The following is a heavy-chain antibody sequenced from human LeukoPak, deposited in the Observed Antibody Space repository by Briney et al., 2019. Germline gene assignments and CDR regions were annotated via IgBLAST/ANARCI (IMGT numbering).Heavy chain of an antibody. CDR1: GFTVSSNY. CDR2: TNNDGSST. Sequence: GGSLRLSCAASGFTVSSNYMSWVRQAPGKGLVWVSRTNNDGSSTTYADSVKGRFTISRDNAKNTLYLQMNSLRAEDTAVYYCARGSTASFDPWGQGTLVTVSS. D-gene: IGHD2-2*01. V-gene: IGHV3-74*01. J-gene: IGHJ5*02. CDR3: ARGSTASFDP.